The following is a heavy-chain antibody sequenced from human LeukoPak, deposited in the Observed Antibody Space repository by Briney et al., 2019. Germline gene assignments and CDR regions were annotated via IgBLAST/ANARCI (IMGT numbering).Heavy chain of an antibody. J-gene: IGHJ4*02. V-gene: IGHV3-23*01. D-gene: IGHD5-18*01. Sequence: GGSLRLSCVASGFTFSSYAMSWVRQAPGKGLEWVSTISSSGGSTYYADSVKGRFTISRDNSKNTLNLQMNGLRAEDTVVYYCAKGEYSYGYLFDYWGQGTLVTVSS. CDR2: ISSSGGST. CDR3: AKGEYSYGYLFDY. CDR1: GFTFSSYA.